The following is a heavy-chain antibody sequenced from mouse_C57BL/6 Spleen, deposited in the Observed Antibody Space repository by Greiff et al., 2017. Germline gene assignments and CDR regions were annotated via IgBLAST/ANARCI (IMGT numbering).Heavy chain of an antibody. J-gene: IGHJ2*01. CDR2: INYDGSST. CDR1: GFTFSDYY. CDR3: ARDHYGSSYFDY. D-gene: IGHD1-1*01. Sequence: DVKLVESEGGLVQPGSSMKLSCTASGFTFSDYYMAWVRQVPEKGLEWVANINYDGSSTYYLDSLKSRFIISRDNAKNSLYLQMSSLKSEDTATYYCARDHYGSSYFDYWGQGTTLTVAS. V-gene: IGHV5-16*01.